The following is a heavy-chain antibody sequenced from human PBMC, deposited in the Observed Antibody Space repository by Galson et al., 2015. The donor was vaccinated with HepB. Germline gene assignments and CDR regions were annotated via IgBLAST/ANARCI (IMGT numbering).Heavy chain of an antibody. CDR1: GFSFSSYA. J-gene: IGHJ6*02. V-gene: IGHV3-23*01. D-gene: IGHD1-1*01. CDR3: ARDREVGYNPWSWGPKDYYKYYAMDV. CDR2: ISGRGGST. Sequence: SLRLSCAASGFSFSSYAMNWVRQAPGKGLEWVSGISGRGGSTHYAESVKGRFIISRGSSEKILYLQMNSLRVEDTARYFCARDREVGYNPWSWGPKDYYKYYAMDVWGQGTIVTVSS.